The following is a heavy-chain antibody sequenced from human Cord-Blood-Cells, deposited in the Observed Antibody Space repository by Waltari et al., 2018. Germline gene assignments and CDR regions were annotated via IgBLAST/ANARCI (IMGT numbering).Heavy chain of an antibody. D-gene: IGHD4-17*01. CDR2: IYHSGST. CDR1: GYSISSGYY. V-gene: IGHV4-38-2*01. J-gene: IGHJ6*02. Sequence: QVQMQESGPGLVKPSETLSLTCAVSGYSISSGYYWGWIRQPPGKGLEWIGSIYHSGSTYYHPSLKSRVTISVDTSKNQFSLKLSSVTAADTAVYYCARLDDYGDYYYYGMDVWGQWTTVTVSS. CDR3: ARLDDYGDYYYYGMDV.